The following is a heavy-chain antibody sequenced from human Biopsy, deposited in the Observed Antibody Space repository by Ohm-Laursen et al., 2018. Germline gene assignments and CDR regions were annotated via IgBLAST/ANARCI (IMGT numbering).Heavy chain of an antibody. CDR1: GGSVSSGDYY. CDR3: ASAGYNPDWNFDL. J-gene: IGHJ2*01. D-gene: IGHD5-24*01. V-gene: IGHV4-61*08. Sequence: SETLSLTCPVSGGSVSSGDYYWTWIRQPPGKGLEWIGYIYYSGSTNYSPSLKSRVTISVDTSKNQFSLKLSSVTAADTAVYYCASAGYNPDWNFDLWGRGTRVTVSS. CDR2: IYYSGST.